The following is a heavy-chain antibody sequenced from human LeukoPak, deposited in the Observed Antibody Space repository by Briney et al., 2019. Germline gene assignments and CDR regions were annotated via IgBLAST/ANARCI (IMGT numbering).Heavy chain of an antibody. Sequence: PGGSLRLSCAASGFTFSSYSMNWVRQAPGKGLEWVSSISSSSSYIYYADSVKGRFTISRDNAKNSLYLQMNSLRAEDTAVYYCARDRLGMDPYFDYWGQGILVTVSS. CDR2: ISSSSSYI. J-gene: IGHJ4*02. CDR3: ARDRLGMDPYFDY. D-gene: IGHD7-27*01. V-gene: IGHV3-21*01. CDR1: GFTFSSYS.